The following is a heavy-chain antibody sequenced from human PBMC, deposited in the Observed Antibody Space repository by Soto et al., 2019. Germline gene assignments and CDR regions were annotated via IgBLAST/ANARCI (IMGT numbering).Heavy chain of an antibody. D-gene: IGHD3-3*01. CDR2: IGTADDR. Sequence: EVQLVESGGGLVQPGGSLRLSCAASGFTFNYYDFYWGRQVKRKGLAWVSAIGTADDRYLAASVKRRFTISREDAKNALYLQMNNLRAEDAAVYYCAREEELGFWDALDMWGQGTVVTVSS. V-gene: IGHV3-13*04. CDR3: AREEELGFWDALDM. CDR1: GFTFNYYD. J-gene: IGHJ3*02.